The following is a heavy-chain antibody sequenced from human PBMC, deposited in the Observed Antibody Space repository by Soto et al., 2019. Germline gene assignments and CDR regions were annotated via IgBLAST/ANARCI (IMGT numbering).Heavy chain of an antibody. CDR3: AKAPASSMTASRPFDY. V-gene: IGHV3-23*01. D-gene: IGHD6-6*01. CDR1: GITFSNYA. Sequence: GGSLRLSCAASGITFSNYAMSWVRQAPGKGLEWVSAISGSGGSTYYADSVKGRFTIARDNSKNTLYLQMNSLRAEDTAVYYCAKAPASSMTASRPFDYWGQGT. J-gene: IGHJ4*02. CDR2: ISGSGGST.